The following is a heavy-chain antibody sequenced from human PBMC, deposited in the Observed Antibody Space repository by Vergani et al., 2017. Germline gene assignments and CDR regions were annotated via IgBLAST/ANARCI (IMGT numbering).Heavy chain of an antibody. Sequence: QVQLQESGPGLVKPSETLSLTCTVSGGSISSYYWSWIRQPPGKGLEWIGYIYYSGSTNYNPSLKSRVTISVDTSKNQFSLKLSSVTAADTAVYYCARGGGYYDSSGXFDYWGQGTLVTVSS. D-gene: IGHD3-22*01. V-gene: IGHV4-59*01. CDR2: IYYSGST. CDR1: GGSISSYY. CDR3: ARGGGYYDSSGXFDY. J-gene: IGHJ4*02.